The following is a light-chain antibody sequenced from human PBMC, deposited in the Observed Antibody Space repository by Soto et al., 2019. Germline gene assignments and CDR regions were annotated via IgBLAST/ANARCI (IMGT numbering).Light chain of an antibody. Sequence: DIQLTQSRSFLCSSVGYRSTRTWLASQAISSYLAWYQQKPGKPPELMIYGASNLQSGVPSRFSGSGSGTDFTLTISSLQSEDVATYYCQTYTSAPLWTLGQGTQLDIK. V-gene: IGKV1-27*01. J-gene: IGKJ1*01. CDR3: QTYTSAPLWT. CDR2: GAS. CDR1: QAISSY.